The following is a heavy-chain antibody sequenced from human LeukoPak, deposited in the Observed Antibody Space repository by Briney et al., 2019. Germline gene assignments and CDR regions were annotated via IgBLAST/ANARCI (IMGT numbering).Heavy chain of an antibody. V-gene: IGHV1-18*01. CDR3: ASPAHYYDSREMGY. D-gene: IGHD3-22*01. CDR2: LSAYNGNT. Sequence: ASVKVSCKASGYTFTSYGNSWVRQAPGQELEWMGWLSAYNGNTNYAQKLQDRVTMTTDTSTSTAYMELRSLRSDDTAVYYCASPAHYYDSREMGYWGQGTLVTVSS. CDR1: GYTFTSYG. J-gene: IGHJ4*02.